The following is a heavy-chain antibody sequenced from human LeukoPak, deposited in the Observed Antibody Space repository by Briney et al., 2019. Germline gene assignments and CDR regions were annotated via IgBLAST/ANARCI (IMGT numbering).Heavy chain of an antibody. V-gene: IGHV1-69*13. CDR1: GGTFSSYA. Sequence: SVKVSCKASGGTFSSYAISWVRQAPGQGLEWMGGIIPIFGTANYAQKFQGRVTITADESTSTAYMELSSLRSEDTAVYYCARVVGPEYTPNWFDPWGQGTLVTVSS. D-gene: IGHD2-2*02. J-gene: IGHJ5*02. CDR2: IIPIFGTA. CDR3: ARVVGPEYTPNWFDP.